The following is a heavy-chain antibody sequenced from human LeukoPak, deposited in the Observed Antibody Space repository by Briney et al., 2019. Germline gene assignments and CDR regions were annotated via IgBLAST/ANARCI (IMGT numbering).Heavy chain of an antibody. CDR3: ARGVVVAATPGLPNNWFDP. Sequence: SVKVFCKASGGSFSSYAISWVRQAPGQGLEWMGRIIPIFGTANYAQKFQGRVTITTDESTSTAYMELSSLRSEDTAVYYCARGVVVAATPGLPNNWFDPWGQGTLVTVSS. V-gene: IGHV1-69*05. CDR1: GGSFSSYA. D-gene: IGHD2-15*01. J-gene: IGHJ5*02. CDR2: IIPIFGTA.